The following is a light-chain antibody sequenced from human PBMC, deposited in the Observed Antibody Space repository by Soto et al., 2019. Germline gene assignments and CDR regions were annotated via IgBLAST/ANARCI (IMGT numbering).Light chain of an antibody. Sequence: DIQMTQSPSSLSASVGDGVTVTCRASQDIRNDLGWYQQKQGKAPKRLIYAASSLQSGVPSRFSGSASEEEFTITISSLQPEDAANTYCLQNHSLPPTFGQGTKVEIK. V-gene: IGKV1-17*01. J-gene: IGKJ1*01. CDR1: QDIRND. CDR3: LQNHSLPPT. CDR2: AAS.